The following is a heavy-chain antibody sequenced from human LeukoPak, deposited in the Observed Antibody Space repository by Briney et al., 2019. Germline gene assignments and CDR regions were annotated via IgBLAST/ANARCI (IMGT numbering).Heavy chain of an antibody. J-gene: IGHJ4*02. V-gene: IGHV1-69*01. CDR3: ARGGLPRSDIVVVPADLLN. Sequence: EAPVKVSCKASGGTFSSYAISWVRQAPGQGLEWMGGIIPIFGTANYAQKFQGRVTITADESTSTAYMELSSLRSEDTAVYYCARGGLPRSDIVVVPADLLNWGQGTLVTVSS. CDR2: IIPIFGTA. D-gene: IGHD2-2*01. CDR1: GGTFSSYA.